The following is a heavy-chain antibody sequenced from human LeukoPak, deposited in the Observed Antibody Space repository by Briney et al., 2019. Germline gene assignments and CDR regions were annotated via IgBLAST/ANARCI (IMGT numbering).Heavy chain of an antibody. D-gene: IGHD3-10*01. J-gene: IGHJ4*02. CDR1: GGSISSYH. CDR2: IYYSGST. CDR3: AREGITMVRGVITPLNFDY. V-gene: IGHV4-59*01. Sequence: SETLSLTCTVSGGSISSYHWSWIRQPPGKGLEWIGYIYYSGSTNYNPSLKSRVTISVDTSKNQFSLKLSSVTAADTAVYYCAREGITMVRGVITPLNFDYWGQGTLVTVSS.